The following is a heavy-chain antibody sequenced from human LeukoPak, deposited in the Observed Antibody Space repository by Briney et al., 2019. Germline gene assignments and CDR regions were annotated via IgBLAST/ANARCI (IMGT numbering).Heavy chain of an antibody. CDR3: ARDSESWSGYNFDY. Sequence: KPSETLSLTCTVSGGSISSGSYYWSWIRQPAGKGLEWIGRIYTSGSTNYNPSLKSRVTISVDTSKNQFSLKLSSVTAADTAMYYCARDSESWSGYNFDYWGQGTLVTVSS. CDR2: IYTSGST. V-gene: IGHV4-61*02. J-gene: IGHJ4*02. D-gene: IGHD3-3*01. CDR1: GGSISSGSYY.